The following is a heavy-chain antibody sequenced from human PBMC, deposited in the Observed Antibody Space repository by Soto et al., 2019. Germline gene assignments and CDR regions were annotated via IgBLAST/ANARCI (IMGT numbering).Heavy chain of an antibody. D-gene: IGHD1-26*01. CDR3: ARVEESGIYGNFDY. J-gene: IGHJ4*02. Sequence: QVQLQESGPGLVKPSETLSLTCTVSGDSISSYYWSWIRQPPGKGLELSGYIYYSGSTNYNPSLKLRVTNSVDTSKHVFTLNLTSVTAADTAVYDCARVEESGIYGNFDYWGRGTPVIVSS. V-gene: IGHV4-59*01. CDR2: IYYSGST. CDR1: GDSISSYY.